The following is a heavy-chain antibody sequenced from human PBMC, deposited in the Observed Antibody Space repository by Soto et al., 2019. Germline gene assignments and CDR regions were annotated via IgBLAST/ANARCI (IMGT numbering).Heavy chain of an antibody. D-gene: IGHD6-6*01. Sequence: GASVKVSCKASGGTFSSYAISWVRQAPGQGLEWMGGIIPIFGTANYAQKFQGRVTITADESTSTAYMELSSLRSEDTAVYYCGESGHSSSQFWGWFDPWGQETLVTVSS. CDR1: GGTFSSYA. CDR3: GESGHSSSQFWGWFDP. V-gene: IGHV1-69*13. J-gene: IGHJ5*02. CDR2: IIPIFGTA.